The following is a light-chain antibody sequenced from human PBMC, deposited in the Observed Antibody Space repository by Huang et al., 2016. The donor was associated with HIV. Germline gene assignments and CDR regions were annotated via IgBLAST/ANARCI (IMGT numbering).Light chain of an antibody. Sequence: EIVLTQSPATLSVSPGERAALSCRASQSVSSLLAWYQQKPGLPPRLLIYAASTRASGLPARCSGSGSGTEFTLTISSLQSEDFAVYYCQQYYNWPITFGQGTRLEIK. CDR3: QQYYNWPIT. CDR1: QSVSSL. V-gene: IGKV3-15*01. CDR2: AAS. J-gene: IGKJ5*01.